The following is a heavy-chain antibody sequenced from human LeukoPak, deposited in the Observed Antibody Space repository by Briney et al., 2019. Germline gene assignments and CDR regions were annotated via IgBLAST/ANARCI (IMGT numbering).Heavy chain of an antibody. D-gene: IGHD5-18*01. CDR3: ARRDTAMPKTPSGYYYYYYGMDV. Sequence: SVKVSCKASGGTFSSYAISWVRQAPGQGLEWMGGIIPILGTANYAQKFQGRVTITADESTSTAYMELSSLRSEDTAVYYCARRDTAMPKTPSGYYYYYYGMDVWGQGTTVTVSS. CDR1: GGTFSSYA. V-gene: IGHV1-69*13. CDR2: IIPILGTA. J-gene: IGHJ6*02.